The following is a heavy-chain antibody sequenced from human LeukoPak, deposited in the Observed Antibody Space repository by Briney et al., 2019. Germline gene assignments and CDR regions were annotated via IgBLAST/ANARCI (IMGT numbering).Heavy chain of an antibody. D-gene: IGHD4-17*01. Sequence: TSETLSLTCTVSGGSVSSGSYYWSWIRQPPGKGFEWIGYFYYSGSTNYNPSLKSRVTISVNTSKNQFSLKLSSVTAADTAVYYCARDRGDYGDYVFDYRGQGTLVTVSS. CDR1: GGSVSSGSYY. J-gene: IGHJ4*02. V-gene: IGHV4-61*01. CDR2: FYYSGST. CDR3: ARDRGDYGDYVFDY.